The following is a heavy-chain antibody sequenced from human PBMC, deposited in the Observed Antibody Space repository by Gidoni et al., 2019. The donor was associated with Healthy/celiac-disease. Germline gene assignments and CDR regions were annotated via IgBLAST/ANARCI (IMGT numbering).Heavy chain of an antibody. J-gene: IGHJ4*02. V-gene: IGHV1-2*02. D-gene: IGHD4-17*01. CDR2: INPNSGGT. Sequence: QVQLVQSGAEVMKPGASVKVSCKASGDTFTGYYMHWVRQAPGQGLEWMGWINPNSGGTNYAQKFQGRVTMTRDTSISTAYMELSRLRSDDTAVYYCARLGPMLPTVTTRHFDYWGQGTLVTVSS. CDR1: GDTFTGYY. CDR3: ARLGPMLPTVTTRHFDY.